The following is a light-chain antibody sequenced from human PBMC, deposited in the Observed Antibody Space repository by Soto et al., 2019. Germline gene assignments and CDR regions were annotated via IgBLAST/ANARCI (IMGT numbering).Light chain of an antibody. CDR1: QSVSSY. V-gene: IGKV3-11*01. CDR3: QQRRYRPVT. CDR2: DAS. Sequence: EIVLTQSPAILSMSPGERATLSCRASQSVSSYFAWYQQKPGQAPRLLIYDASNRATGVPARFSGSGSGTDFALTISSLEPEDFAVNYCQQRRYRPVTFGQGTKV. J-gene: IGKJ1*01.